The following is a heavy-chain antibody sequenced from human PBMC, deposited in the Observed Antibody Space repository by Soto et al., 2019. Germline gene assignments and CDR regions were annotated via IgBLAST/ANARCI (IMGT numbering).Heavy chain of an antibody. CDR1: GFTLRSYW. CDR2: ISGDGNIT. CDR3: VRRVAKNGRSFDY. Sequence: EVQLVESGGGLVQPGGCLRLSCAASGFTLRSYWMHWVRQVSGKGLVWVSRISGDGNITTYADSVKGRITISRDNANNTLDLQRSGVRAEDMALYYCVRRVAKNGRSFDYWGQGTQVTVSS. D-gene: IGHD5-12*01. J-gene: IGHJ4*02. V-gene: IGHV3-74*01.